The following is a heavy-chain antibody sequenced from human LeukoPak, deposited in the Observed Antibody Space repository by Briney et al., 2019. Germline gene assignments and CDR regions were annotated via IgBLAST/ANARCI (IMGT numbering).Heavy chain of an antibody. Sequence: GGSLRLSCAASGFTFSDYYMSWIRQAPGKGLEWVSYISSSGYTIYYADSVKGRFTISRDNAKNSLYLQMNSLRAEDTAVYYCARAVSYGPFDYWGQGTLVTVSS. CDR2: ISSSGYTI. CDR3: ARAVSYGPFDY. J-gene: IGHJ4*02. CDR1: GFTFSDYY. D-gene: IGHD1-26*01. V-gene: IGHV3-11*01.